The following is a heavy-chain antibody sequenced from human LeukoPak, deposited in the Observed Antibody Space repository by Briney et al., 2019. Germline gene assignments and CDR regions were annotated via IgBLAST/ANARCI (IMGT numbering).Heavy chain of an antibody. D-gene: IGHD3-10*01. V-gene: IGHV3-53*01. CDR1: GFTVSSNY. CDR3: AKDPRYGSGSYFDY. Sequence: PGGSLRLSCAASGFTVSSNYMSWVRQAPGKGLEWVSVIYSGGSTYYADSVKGRFTISRDNSKNTLYLQMNSLRAEDTAVYYCAKDPRYGSGSYFDYWGQGTLVTVSS. J-gene: IGHJ4*02. CDR2: IYSGGST.